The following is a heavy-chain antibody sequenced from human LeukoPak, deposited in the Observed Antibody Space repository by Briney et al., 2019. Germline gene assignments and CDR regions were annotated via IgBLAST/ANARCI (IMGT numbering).Heavy chain of an antibody. V-gene: IGHV3-23*01. CDR3: AMGYCSSTRCYTGDY. Sequence: GGSLRLSCAASGFTFSSYAMSWVRQAPGKGLEWVSAISGSGGSTYYADSVKGRFTISRDNSKNTLYLQMNSLRAEDTAVYYCAMGYCSSTRCYTGDYWGQGTLVTVSS. D-gene: IGHD2-2*02. CDR2: ISGSGGST. CDR1: GFTFSSYA. J-gene: IGHJ4*02.